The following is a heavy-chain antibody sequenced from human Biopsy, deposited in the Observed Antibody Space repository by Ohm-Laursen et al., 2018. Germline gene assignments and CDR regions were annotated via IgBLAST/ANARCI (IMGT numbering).Heavy chain of an antibody. Sequence: GTLSLTCTVSGDSLSSGPDNWSWIRQPPGQGLEYIGFIYSGGNTNYNPSLQNRVTMSVDTFKNQFSLKLSSVIAADTAVYYCARGRRTSGWPYFANWGQGTLVIVSS. J-gene: IGHJ4*02. CDR1: GDSLSSGPDN. CDR2: IYSGGNT. D-gene: IGHD6-19*01. CDR3: ARGRRTSGWPYFAN. V-gene: IGHV4-61*01.